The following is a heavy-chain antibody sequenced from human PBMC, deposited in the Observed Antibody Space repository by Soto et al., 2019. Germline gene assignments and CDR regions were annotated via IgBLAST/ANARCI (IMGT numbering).Heavy chain of an antibody. CDR2: IYYSGST. J-gene: IGHJ4*02. V-gene: IGHV4-39*01. Sequence: SETLSLTCTVSGGSISSSSYYWGWIRQPPGKGLEWIGSIYYSGSTYYNPSLKSRVTISVDTSKNQFSLKLSSVTAADTAVYYCARVRYSSSYFDYWGQGTLVTVSS. D-gene: IGHD6-13*01. CDR1: GGSISSSSYY. CDR3: ARVRYSSSYFDY.